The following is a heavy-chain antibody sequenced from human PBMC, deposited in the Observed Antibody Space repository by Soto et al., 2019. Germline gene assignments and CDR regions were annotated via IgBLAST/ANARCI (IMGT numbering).Heavy chain of an antibody. V-gene: IGHV3-23*01. Sequence: GGSLRLSCAASGVTFSLYAMTWVRQAPGKGLEWVSAISGSGSSTYYADSVKGRFTTSRDNSKNTLFLQMDSLRAEDTAVYYCAKDPGYSNYYGIDVWGQGTTVTVSS. CDR3: AKDPGYSNYYGIDV. CDR2: ISGSGSST. CDR1: GVTFSLYA. J-gene: IGHJ6*02. D-gene: IGHD4-4*01.